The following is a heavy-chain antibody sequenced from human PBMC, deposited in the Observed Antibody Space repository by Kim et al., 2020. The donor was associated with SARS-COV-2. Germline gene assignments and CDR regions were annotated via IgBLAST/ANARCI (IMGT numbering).Heavy chain of an antibody. CDR3: AKEKTLASMRRGLDY. V-gene: IGHV3-30*02. D-gene: IGHD5-12*01. Sequence: DSMKGRFSISRDNAENTLFLQLSSLRAEETAIYYCAKEKTLASMRRGLDYWGQGTPVTVSS. J-gene: IGHJ4*02.